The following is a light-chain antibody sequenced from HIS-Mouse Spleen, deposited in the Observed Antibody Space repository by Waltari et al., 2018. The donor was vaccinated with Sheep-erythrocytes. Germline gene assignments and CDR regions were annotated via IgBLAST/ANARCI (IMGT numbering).Light chain of an antibody. CDR2: DVS. V-gene: IGLV2-11*01. J-gene: IGLJ1*01. CDR1: SSDVGGYNY. Sequence: QSALTQPRSVSGSPGQSVTISCTGTSSDVGGYNYVSWYQQHPGKAPKLMIYDVSKRPYGLPDRFSGSKSGNTASLTISGLQAEDEADYYCCSYAGSYNHVFATGTKVTVL. CDR3: CSYAGSYNHV.